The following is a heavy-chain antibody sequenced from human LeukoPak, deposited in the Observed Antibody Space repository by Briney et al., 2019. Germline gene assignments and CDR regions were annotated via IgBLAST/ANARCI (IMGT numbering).Heavy chain of an antibody. CDR2: IISDERST. D-gene: IGHD1-7*01. CDR3: VRDGGTVRDY. Sequence: GSLRLSCAASGFTFSSYWMHWVRQAPGKGLVRVSRIISDERSTTYADSVKGRFIISRDNAKNRLYLQMHSLRVDDTAVYYCVRDGGTVRDYWGQGTLVTVSS. CDR1: GFTFSSYW. V-gene: IGHV3-74*03. J-gene: IGHJ4*02.